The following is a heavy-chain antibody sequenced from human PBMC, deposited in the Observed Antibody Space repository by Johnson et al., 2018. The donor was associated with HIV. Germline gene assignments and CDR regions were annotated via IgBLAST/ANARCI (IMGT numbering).Heavy chain of an antibody. CDR2: IKQDGSEK. Sequence: VQLVESGGGLVQPGGSLRLSCAASGFTFSSYWMSWVRQAPGKGLEWVANIKQDGSEKYYVDSVKGRFTISRDNAKNSLYLQMNSLRAEDTAVYYCARGALGDWVDAFDIWGQGTMVTVSS. D-gene: IGHD3-16*01. CDR3: ARGALGDWVDAFDI. J-gene: IGHJ3*02. V-gene: IGHV3-7*01. CDR1: GFTFSSYW.